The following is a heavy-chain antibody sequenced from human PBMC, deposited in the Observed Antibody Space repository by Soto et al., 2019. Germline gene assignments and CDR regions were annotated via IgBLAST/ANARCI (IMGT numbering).Heavy chain of an antibody. V-gene: IGHV3-23*01. D-gene: IGHD3-22*01. J-gene: IGHJ3*02. CDR1: GFTFSSYA. Sequence: EVQLLESGGGLVQPGESLRLSCAASGFTFSSYAMNWVRQAPGKGPEWVSLISGSGGSTFYARSVKGRFTISRDNSKNTLYLQMNSLRAEDTAVYYCAKEWDMIVILTEGGAFDIWGQGTMVTVSS. CDR3: AKEWDMIVILTEGGAFDI. CDR2: ISGSGGST.